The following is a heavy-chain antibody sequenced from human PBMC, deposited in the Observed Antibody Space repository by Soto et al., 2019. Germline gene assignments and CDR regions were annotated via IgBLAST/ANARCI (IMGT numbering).Heavy chain of an antibody. J-gene: IGHJ6*02. D-gene: IGHD3-22*01. CDR2: ISSNSDRT. Sequence: QVQVVQSGSEMKNPGASVKVSCKASGYMFNNYGISWVRQAPGQGLEWMGWISSNSDRTNYAQNFQGRVTMTTDTATTTVYMELRSLRSDDTAVYYCARERGYFYDSSGNYDYYYGMDVWGQGTTVTVSS. CDR3: ARERGYFYDSSGNYDYYYGMDV. V-gene: IGHV1-18*04. CDR1: GYMFNNYG.